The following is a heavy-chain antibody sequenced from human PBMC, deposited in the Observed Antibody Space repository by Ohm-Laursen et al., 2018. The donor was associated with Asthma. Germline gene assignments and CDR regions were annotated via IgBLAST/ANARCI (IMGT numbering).Heavy chain of an antibody. CDR3: ARDINFYFDY. D-gene: IGHD1-20*01. CDR1: GFTFSSYW. Sequence: SLRLSCAASGFTFSSYWMHWVRQAPGKGPVWVSRLNTDGSGTWYADSVKGRFTISRDNAKNTLYLQMNSLRAEDTAVYYCARDINFYFDYWGQGTLVTVSS. CDR2: LNTDGSGT. J-gene: IGHJ4*02. V-gene: IGHV3-74*01.